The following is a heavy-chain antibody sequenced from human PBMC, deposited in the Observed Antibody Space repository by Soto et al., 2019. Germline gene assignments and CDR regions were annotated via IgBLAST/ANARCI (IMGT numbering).Heavy chain of an antibody. CDR3: ARDLRAPAVYYFDS. V-gene: IGHV3-30*04. CDR2: IAKDGKDK. Sequence: QVHLVESGGGVVQPGGSLRLSCAASGFVFNNYAMHWVLQAPGKGLEWVAVIAKDGKDKHHADSVKGRFTISRDNPKNMLFLQMSSLRPEDTAIYYCARDLRAPAVYYFDSWGQGNLVTVSS. J-gene: IGHJ4*02. CDR1: GFVFNNYA. D-gene: IGHD2-2*01.